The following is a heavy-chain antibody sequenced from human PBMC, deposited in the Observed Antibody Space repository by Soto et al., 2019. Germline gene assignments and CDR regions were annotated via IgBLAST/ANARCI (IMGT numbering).Heavy chain of an antibody. Sequence: QVQLEQSGAEVKKPGSSVKVSCKASGGRFSTSAISWVRQAPGQGLEWMGGIMPIFRTPDYAQKFQGRVTVSADESTSTAYMELSGLRSDDTAVYYCARDNDRPQLGGNYYYILDVWGQGTTITVSS. CDR1: GGRFSTSA. V-gene: IGHV1-69*12. J-gene: IGHJ6*02. CDR2: IMPIFRTP. D-gene: IGHD2-8*01. CDR3: ARDNDRPQLGGNYYYILDV.